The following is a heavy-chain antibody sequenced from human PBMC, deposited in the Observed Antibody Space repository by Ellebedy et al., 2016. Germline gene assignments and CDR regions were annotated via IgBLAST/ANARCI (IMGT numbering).Heavy chain of an antibody. V-gene: IGHV4-4*07. D-gene: IGHD2-2*02. Sequence: GSLRLXCIVSGGSISNDYWSWIRQPAGKGLEWIGRIYTSGSTNYNPSLKSRVTMSVDTSKNQFSLKLSSVTAADTAVYYCARDITCSSTSCYKNYYYYMDVWGKGTTVTVSS. CDR2: IYTSGST. J-gene: IGHJ6*03. CDR1: GGSISNDY. CDR3: ARDITCSSTSCYKNYYYYMDV.